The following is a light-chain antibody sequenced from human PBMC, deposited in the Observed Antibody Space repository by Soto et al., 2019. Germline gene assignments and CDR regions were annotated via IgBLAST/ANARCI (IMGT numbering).Light chain of an antibody. CDR2: DVN. CDR3: SSYTRSSSVI. Sequence: QSVLTQPASVSGSPGQSIAISCTGTSSDIGAYAYVSWYQQHPGKIPKLIVFDVNYRPSGVSSRFSGSKSGNTASLTISGLQAEDEADYYCSSYTRSSSVIFGGGTKLTGL. V-gene: IGLV2-14*03. CDR1: SSDIGAYAY. J-gene: IGLJ2*01.